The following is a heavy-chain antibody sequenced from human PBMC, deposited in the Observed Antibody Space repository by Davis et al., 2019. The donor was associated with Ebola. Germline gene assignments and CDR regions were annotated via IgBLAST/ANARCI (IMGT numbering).Heavy chain of an antibody. CDR2: ISPSAGST. CDR3: ARVWSGLSGWFDP. J-gene: IGHJ5*02. V-gene: IGHV1-46*01. D-gene: IGHD3-3*01. CDR1: GATFSSLS. Sequence: AASVKVSCKASGATFSSLSFSWVRQAPGQGLEWMGIISPSAGSTSNAQRFQGRITLSWDTSTSTIYMDLSNLSSDDTAVYYCARVWSGLSGWFDPWGQGTRVTVSS.